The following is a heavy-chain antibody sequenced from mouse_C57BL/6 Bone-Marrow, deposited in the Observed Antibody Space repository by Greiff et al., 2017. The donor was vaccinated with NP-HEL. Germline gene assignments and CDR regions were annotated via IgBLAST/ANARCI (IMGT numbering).Heavy chain of an antibody. D-gene: IGHD1-1*01. CDR2: IDPAYGNP. Sequence: VQLQQSVAELVRPGASVKLSCTASGFNIKNTYMHWVKQRPEQGLEWIGRIDPAYGNPKYAPKFQGKATITADTSSNTAYLQLSSLTSEDTAIYYCARGYYGSSPWFAYWGQGTLVTVSA. V-gene: IGHV14-3*01. CDR3: ARGYYGSSPWFAY. J-gene: IGHJ3*01. CDR1: GFNIKNTY.